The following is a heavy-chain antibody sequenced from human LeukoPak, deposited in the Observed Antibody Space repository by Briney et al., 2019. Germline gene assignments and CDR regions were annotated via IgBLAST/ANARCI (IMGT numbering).Heavy chain of an antibody. V-gene: IGHV1-18*01. D-gene: IGHD2-2*02. CDR2: ISAYNGNT. Sequence: ASVKVSCKASGYTFTSYGISWVRQAPGQGLEWMGWISAYNGNTNYAQKLQGRVTMTTDTSTSTAYMELSSLRSEDTAVYYCASGSCSSTSCYTFDYYYYYGMDVWGQGTTVTVSS. CDR1: GYTFTSYG. CDR3: ASGSCSSTSCYTFDYYYYYGMDV. J-gene: IGHJ6*02.